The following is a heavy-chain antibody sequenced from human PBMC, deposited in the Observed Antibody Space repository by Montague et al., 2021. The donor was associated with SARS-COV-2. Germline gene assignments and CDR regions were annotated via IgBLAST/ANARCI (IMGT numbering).Heavy chain of an antibody. Sequence: SETLSLTCTVSGGSISSYYWSWIRQPPGKGLEWIGYIYYSGSTNYNPSLKSRVTISVDTSKNQFSLKLSSVTAADTAVYYCARGSEYSRSAGFDYWGQGTLVTVSS. D-gene: IGHD6-6*01. V-gene: IGHV4-59*01. CDR2: IYYSGST. CDR1: GGSISSYY. J-gene: IGHJ4*02. CDR3: ARGSEYSRSAGFDY.